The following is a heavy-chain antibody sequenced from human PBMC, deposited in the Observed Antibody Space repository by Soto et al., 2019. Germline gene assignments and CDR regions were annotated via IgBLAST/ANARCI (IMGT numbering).Heavy chain of an antibody. V-gene: IGHV3-11*01. CDR3: ARDPKRRDGYNFDS. Sequence: QVQLLESGGGLVKPGGSLRLSCAASGFIFRDFYMSWIRQAPGKGLEWVSYISNGDETTQYADSVKGRFTVSRDNAKKVLFLQMSSLRVDDTAVYYCARDPKRRDGYNFDSWGRGALVTVSS. CDR1: GFIFRDFY. J-gene: IGHJ4*02. CDR2: ISNGDETT. D-gene: IGHD5-12*01.